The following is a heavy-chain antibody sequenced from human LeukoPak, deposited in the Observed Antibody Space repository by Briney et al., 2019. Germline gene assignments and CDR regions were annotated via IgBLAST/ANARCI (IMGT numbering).Heavy chain of an antibody. Sequence: NPSETLSLTCAVYGGSFSGYYWSWIRQPPGKGLEWIGEINHSGSTNYNPSLKSRVTISVDTSKNQFSLKLSSVTAADTAVYYCARGSLGYCSGGSCYYYFDYWGQGTLVTVSS. V-gene: IGHV4-34*01. CDR2: INHSGST. J-gene: IGHJ4*02. D-gene: IGHD2-15*01. CDR3: ARGSLGYCSGGSCYYYFDY. CDR1: GGSFSGYY.